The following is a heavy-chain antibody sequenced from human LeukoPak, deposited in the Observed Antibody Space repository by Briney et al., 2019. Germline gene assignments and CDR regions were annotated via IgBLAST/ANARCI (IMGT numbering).Heavy chain of an antibody. CDR2: IYTSGST. CDR3: ARGGRGIFGVEYYYYMDV. CDR1: GGSISSYY. Sequence: SETLSLTCTVSGGSISSYYWSWIRQPAGKGLEWIGRIYTSGSTNYNPSLKSRVTMSVGTSKNQFSLKLSSVTAADTAVYYCARGGRGIFGVEYYYYMDVWGKGTTVTVSS. D-gene: IGHD3-3*01. V-gene: IGHV4-4*07. J-gene: IGHJ6*03.